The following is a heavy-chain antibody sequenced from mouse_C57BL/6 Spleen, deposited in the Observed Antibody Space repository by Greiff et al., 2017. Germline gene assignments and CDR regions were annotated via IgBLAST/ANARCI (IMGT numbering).Heavy chain of an antibody. D-gene: IGHD4-1*01. CDR2: ISSGSSSI. CDR3: ARNWVYYYAMDY. Sequence: EVKLVESGGGLVKPGGSLKLSCAASGFTFSDYGMHWVRQAPEKGLEWVAYISSGSSSIYYADTVKGRFTISRDNAKNTLCLQIAGLRSEDTAMYYCARNWVYYYAMDYWGQGTSVTVSS. V-gene: IGHV5-17*01. CDR1: GFTFSDYG. J-gene: IGHJ4*01.